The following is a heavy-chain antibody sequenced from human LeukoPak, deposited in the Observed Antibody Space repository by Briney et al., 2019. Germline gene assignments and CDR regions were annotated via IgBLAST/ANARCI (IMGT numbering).Heavy chain of an antibody. Sequence: KASETLSLTCTVSGGSISFYYWSWIRQPPGKGLEWIGYIYYSGSTNYNPSLKSRVTISVDTSKNQFSLRLSSVTAADTAVYYCARFGSLREPIQDYWGQGTLVTVSS. D-gene: IGHD3-16*01. V-gene: IGHV4-59*01. CDR1: GGSISFYY. CDR2: IYYSGST. J-gene: IGHJ4*02. CDR3: ARFGSLREPIQDY.